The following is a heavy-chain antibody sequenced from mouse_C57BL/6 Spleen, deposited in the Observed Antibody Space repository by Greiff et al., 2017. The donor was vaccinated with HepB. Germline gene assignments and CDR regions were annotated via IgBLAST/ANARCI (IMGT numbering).Heavy chain of an antibody. Sequence: EVMLVESGGGLVKPGGSLKLSCAASGFTFSSYAMSWVRQTPEKRLEWVATISDGGSYTYYPDNVKGRFTISRDNAKNNLYLQMSHLKSEDTAMYYCARDRDNFGFDYWGQGTTLTVSS. V-gene: IGHV5-4*01. CDR1: GFTFSSYA. J-gene: IGHJ2*01. CDR2: ISDGGSYT. D-gene: IGHD1-3*01. CDR3: ARDRDNFGFDY.